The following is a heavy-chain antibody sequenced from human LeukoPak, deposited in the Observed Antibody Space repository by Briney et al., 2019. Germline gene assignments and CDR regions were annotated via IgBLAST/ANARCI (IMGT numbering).Heavy chain of an antibody. CDR3: PIMYNSGLGLLY. D-gene: IGHD5-12*01. V-gene: IGHV5-51*01. CDR1: GYTFNKPW. J-gene: IGHJ4*02. Sequence: ESLKISCTGSGYTFNKPWIVLVRQGTGKGLELLGSINPAESTTEYNPSFQRLLSYSHDNSISSAYLQWSRLDASDTAKYNCPIMYNSGLGLLYWGPGTQATVSS. CDR2: INPAESTT.